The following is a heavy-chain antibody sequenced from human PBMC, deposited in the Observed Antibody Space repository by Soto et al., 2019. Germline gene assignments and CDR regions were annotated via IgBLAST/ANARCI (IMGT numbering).Heavy chain of an antibody. CDR3: ARRYYDFWSGDPADYYGMDV. V-gene: IGHV1-18*01. CDR1: GYTFTSYG. J-gene: IGHJ6*02. D-gene: IGHD3-3*01. Sequence: QVQLVQSGAEVKKPGASVKVSCKASGYTFTSYGISWVRQAPGQGLEWMGWISAYNGNTNYAQKLQGRVTMTTDTSTSTAYMELRSLRSADTAVYYCARRYYDFWSGDPADYYGMDVWGQGTTVTVSS. CDR2: ISAYNGNT.